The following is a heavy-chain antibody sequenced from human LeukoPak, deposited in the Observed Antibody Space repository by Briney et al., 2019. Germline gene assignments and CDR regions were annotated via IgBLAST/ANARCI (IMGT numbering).Heavy chain of an antibody. J-gene: IGHJ4*02. CDR2: ISSSSSTI. CDR3: ARDGNLVAAGLFDY. Sequence: GGSLRLSCAASGFTFSSYSMNWVRQAPGKGLEWVSYISSSSSTIYYADSVKGRFTISRDNAKNSLYLQMNSLRAEDTAVYYCARDGNLVAAGLFDYWGQGTLVTVSS. CDR1: GFTFSSYS. V-gene: IGHV3-48*04. D-gene: IGHD2-15*01.